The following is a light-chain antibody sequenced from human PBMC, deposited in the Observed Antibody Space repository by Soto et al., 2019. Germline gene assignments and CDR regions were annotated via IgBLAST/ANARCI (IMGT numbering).Light chain of an antibody. Sequence: DIQMTQSPSSLSASVGDSVTITCPASHDINNNLNWYQHKPGTAPKLLIYDVSNLEEGGPSRFTGGGSGTDFTFTISNLQPEDIATYSWQQDDYLPLTFGGGTKVEIK. CDR3: QQDDYLPLT. CDR2: DVS. CDR1: HDINNN. J-gene: IGKJ4*01. V-gene: IGKV1-33*01.